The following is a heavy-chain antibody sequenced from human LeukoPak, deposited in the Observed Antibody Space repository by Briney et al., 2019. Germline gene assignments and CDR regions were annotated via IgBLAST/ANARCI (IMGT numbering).Heavy chain of an antibody. D-gene: IGHD3-9*01. CDR2: IYYSGST. CDR1: GGSISTGGYY. Sequence: SETLSLTCTVSGGSISTGGYYWSWIRQPPGKGLEWIGYIYYSGSTYYNPSLKSRVTISVDTSKNQFSLKLSSVTAADTAVYYCARWIRDYDILTGLWYFDLWGRGTLVTVSS. CDR3: ARWIRDYDILTGLWYFDL. J-gene: IGHJ2*01. V-gene: IGHV4-61*08.